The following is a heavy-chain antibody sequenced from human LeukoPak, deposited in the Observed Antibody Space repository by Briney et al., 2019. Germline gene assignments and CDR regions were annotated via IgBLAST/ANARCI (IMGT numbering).Heavy chain of an antibody. Sequence: GGSLRLSCAASKFTFSNYWMHWVRQAPGKGLVWVSRINSDGSSRSYADSVKGRFTISRDNAKNTLYLHINSLRAEDTAVYYCVKDNPLDYWGQGTLVIVSS. J-gene: IGHJ4*02. CDR2: INSDGSSR. D-gene: IGHD1-14*01. V-gene: IGHV3-74*01. CDR3: VKDNPLDY. CDR1: KFTFSNYW.